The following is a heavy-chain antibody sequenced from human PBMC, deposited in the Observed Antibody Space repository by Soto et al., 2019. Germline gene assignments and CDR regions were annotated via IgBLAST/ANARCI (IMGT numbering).Heavy chain of an antibody. CDR2: IIPILDTT. CDR1: GGTSSSYA. D-gene: IGHD1-1*01. Sequence: QVQVVQSGAEVKKPGSSVRVSCKASGGTSSSYAITWMRQAPGQGLEWMGGIIPILDTTDYEQKFQGRVTFTADESTSTVYMELSSLTSGDTSVYYCASGGTTVNRRFDFWGQGTLVTVSA. J-gene: IGHJ4*02. V-gene: IGHV1-69*01. CDR3: ASGGTTVNRRFDF.